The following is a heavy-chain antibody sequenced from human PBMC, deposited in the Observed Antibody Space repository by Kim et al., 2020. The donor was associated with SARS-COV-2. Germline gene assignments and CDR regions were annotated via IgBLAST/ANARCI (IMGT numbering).Heavy chain of an antibody. D-gene: IGHD5-12*01. CDR3: ARGSGLEWLRLFNYYYSMYV. CDR2: IKQDGSEK. CDR1: GFTFSSYW. J-gene: IGHJ6*02. V-gene: IGHV3-7*03. Sequence: GGSLRLSCAASGFTFSSYWMSWVRQAPGKGLEWVANIKQDGSEKYYVDSVKGRFTISRDNAKNSLYLQMNSLRAEDTAVYYCARGSGLEWLRLFNYYYSMYVWGQGTTLTVSS.